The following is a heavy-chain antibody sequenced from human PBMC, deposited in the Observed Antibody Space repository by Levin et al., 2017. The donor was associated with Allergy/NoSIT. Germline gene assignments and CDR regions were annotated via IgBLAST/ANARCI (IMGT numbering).Heavy chain of an antibody. V-gene: IGHV3-21*01. CDR2: ISSSSSYI. CDR3: ARVGYYYGDYVAPHHWYFDL. Sequence: GGSLRLSCAASGFTFSSYSMNWVRQAPGKGLEWVSSISSSSSYIYYADSVKGRFTISRDNAKNSLYLQMNSLRAEDTAVYYCARVGYYYGDYVAPHHWYFDLWGRGTLVTVSS. D-gene: IGHD4-17*01. J-gene: IGHJ2*01. CDR1: GFTFSSYS.